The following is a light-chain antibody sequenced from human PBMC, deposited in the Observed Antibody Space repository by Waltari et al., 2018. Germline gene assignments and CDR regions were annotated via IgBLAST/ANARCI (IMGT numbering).Light chain of an antibody. V-gene: IGKV3-15*01. J-gene: IGKJ4*01. CDR3: QQYNDWPLT. CDR2: AAS. Sequence: EIVMTQSPIILSVSPGERATLSCRASHSVGTHLAWYQQGPGQPPRLVIFAASTRATGVPVRFSGRGSGTEFTLTISSLQSEDFAVYYCQQYNDWPLTFGGGT. CDR1: HSVGTH.